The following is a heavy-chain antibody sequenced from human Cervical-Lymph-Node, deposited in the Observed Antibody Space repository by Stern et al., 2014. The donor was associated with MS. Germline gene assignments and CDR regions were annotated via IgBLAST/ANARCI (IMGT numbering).Heavy chain of an antibody. J-gene: IGHJ4*02. Sequence: VQLVESGAEVKKPGASVKVSCKASGYTFTNYYMHWVRQAPGQGLEWMGIINPSGGSTTYAQKLQGRVTMTRDTSTSTADMELSSLRSEDTAVYYCAIDQRTEEGFDYWGQGTLVTVSS. CDR1: GYTFTNYY. CDR3: AIDQRTEEGFDY. V-gene: IGHV1-46*01. CDR2: INPSGGST.